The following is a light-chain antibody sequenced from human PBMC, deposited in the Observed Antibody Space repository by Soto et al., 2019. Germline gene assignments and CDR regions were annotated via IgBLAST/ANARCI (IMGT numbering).Light chain of an antibody. J-gene: IGLJ2*01. CDR3: SSYASSSTLV. CDR1: SSDVGGYDY. Sequence: QSVLTQPASVSGSPGQSITISCTGTSSDVGGYDYVSWYQQHPGKVPKLMIYDVSSRPSGVSDRFSGSKSGNTASLTISGLQAVDEGDYYCSSYASSSTLVFGGGTKLTVL. V-gene: IGLV2-14*01. CDR2: DVS.